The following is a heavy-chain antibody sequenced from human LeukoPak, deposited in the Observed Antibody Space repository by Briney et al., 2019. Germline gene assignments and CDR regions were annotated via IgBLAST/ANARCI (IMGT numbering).Heavy chain of an antibody. Sequence: ASVKVTCKASGYTFTSYGISWVRQAPGQGLEWMGWISAYNGNTNYAQKFQGRVIMTTDTSTSTAYMELRSLRSDDTAVYYCAREYPCTSSSCSDYWGQGTLVTVSS. D-gene: IGHD2-2*01. CDR3: AREYPCTSSSCSDY. CDR1: GYTFTSYG. CDR2: ISAYNGNT. J-gene: IGHJ4*02. V-gene: IGHV1-18*01.